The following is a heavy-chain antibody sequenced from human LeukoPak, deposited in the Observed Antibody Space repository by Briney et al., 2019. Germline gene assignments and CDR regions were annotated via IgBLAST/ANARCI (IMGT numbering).Heavy chain of an antibody. CDR1: GGSISSYY. Sequence: PSETLSLTCIVSGGSISSYYWSWIRQPPGKGLEWIGYIYYSGSTNYNPSLKSRVTISVDTSKNQFSLKLSSVTAADTAVYYCARSTDYGSGSYSFSYWGQGTLVTVSS. CDR3: ARSTDYGSGSYSFSY. J-gene: IGHJ4*02. V-gene: IGHV4-59*01. CDR2: IYYSGST. D-gene: IGHD3-10*01.